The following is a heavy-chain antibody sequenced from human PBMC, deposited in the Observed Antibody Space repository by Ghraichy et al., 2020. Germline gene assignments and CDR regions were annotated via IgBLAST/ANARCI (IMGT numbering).Heavy chain of an antibody. CDR2: INQDGREK. CDR1: GLIFSSYW. J-gene: IGHJ3*02. CDR3: SSGDTFDI. V-gene: IGHV3-7*03. D-gene: IGHD3-10*01. Sequence: GGSLRLSCAASGLIFSSYWMTWVRQAPGKGLEWVANINQDGREKYYLGSVKGRFTISRDNAKNSLYLQMNNLSAEDTAVYYCSSGDTFDIWGRGTMVTVSS.